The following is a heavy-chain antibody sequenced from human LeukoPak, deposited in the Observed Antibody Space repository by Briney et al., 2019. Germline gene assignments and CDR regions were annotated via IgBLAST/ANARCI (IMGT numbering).Heavy chain of an antibody. CDR2: IYYSGTT. Sequence: PSETLSPTCTVSGGSISSYYWSWIRQPPGKGLEWIGYIYYSGTTKYNPSLKSRVTISVDTSKNQFSLKLSSVTAADTAVYYCARHGGSHFLYWGQGILVTVSS. J-gene: IGHJ4*02. V-gene: IGHV4-59*08. D-gene: IGHD1-26*01. CDR3: ARHGGSHFLY. CDR1: GGSISSYY.